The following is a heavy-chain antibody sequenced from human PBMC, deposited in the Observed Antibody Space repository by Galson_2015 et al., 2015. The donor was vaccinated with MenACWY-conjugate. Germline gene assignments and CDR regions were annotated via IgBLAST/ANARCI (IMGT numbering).Heavy chain of an antibody. CDR1: GFTFSNYN. V-gene: IGHV3-21*01. CDR2: ISSTGSYI. J-gene: IGHJ5*02. Sequence: SLRLSCAASGFTFSNYNMNWVRQTPGKGLEWVSCISSTGSYIYYADSLKGRFTISRDNAKNSLYLQMNSLTSGDTAVYYCAKGTTASRPNWFDPWGQGTLVTVSS. D-gene: IGHD6-6*01. CDR3: AKGTTASRPNWFDP.